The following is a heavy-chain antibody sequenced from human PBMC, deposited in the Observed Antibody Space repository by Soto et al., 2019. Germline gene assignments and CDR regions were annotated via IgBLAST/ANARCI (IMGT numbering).Heavy chain of an antibody. J-gene: IGHJ6*02. CDR2: INPIGGST. CDR3: ARDNTYCTNGVCYTTHFGMYX. CDR1: GYTFTSYY. V-gene: IGHV1-46*01. Sequence: ASVKVSYKSSGYTFTSYYMHWVRQAPGQGLGWIGIINPIGGSTSYAQKLQGRVTMTRDTSTSTVYMELRRLRSEDTAVYYCARDNTYCTNGVCYTTHFGMYXWGQGTTFTVS. D-gene: IGHD2-8*01.